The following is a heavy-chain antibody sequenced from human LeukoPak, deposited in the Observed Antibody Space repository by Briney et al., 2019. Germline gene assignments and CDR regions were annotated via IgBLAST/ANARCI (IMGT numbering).Heavy chain of an antibody. CDR2: ISWNSGSI. D-gene: IGHD3-22*01. Sequence: PGRSLRLSCAASGFTFDDYAMHWVRQAPGKGLEWVSGISWNSGSIGYADSVEGRFTISRDSAKNSLYLQMNSLRAEDTALYYCAEDTRRYYDSLDYWGQGTLVTVSS. J-gene: IGHJ4*02. V-gene: IGHV3-9*01. CDR1: GFTFDDYA. CDR3: AEDTRRYYDSLDY.